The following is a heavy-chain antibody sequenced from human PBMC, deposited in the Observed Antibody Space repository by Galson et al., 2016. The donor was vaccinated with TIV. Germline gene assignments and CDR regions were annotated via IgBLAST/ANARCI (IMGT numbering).Heavy chain of an antibody. J-gene: IGHJ2*01. CDR1: EFSFNGYT. CDR3: ARDVKTGRDWYFAL. D-gene: IGHD1-26*01. V-gene: IGHV3-48*01. Sequence: SLRLPCAVSEFSFNGYTMNWVRQAPGKGLEWVSYISPSSESIYYADSVKGRFTISRDNAKNSLFLQMNSLRVEDTAVYYCARDVKTGRDWYFALWGRGTLVTVSS. CDR2: ISPSSESI.